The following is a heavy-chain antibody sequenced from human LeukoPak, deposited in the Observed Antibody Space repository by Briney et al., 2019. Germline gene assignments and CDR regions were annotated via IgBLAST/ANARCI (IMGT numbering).Heavy chain of an antibody. V-gene: IGHV1-8*01. D-gene: IGHD6-13*01. CDR1: GYTFTSYD. J-gene: IGHJ5*02. CDR3: ARRSTPGYSSSWYVH. Sequence: GASVKVSCKASGYTFTSYDINWVRQATGQGLEWMGRMNPNSGNTGYAQKFQGRVTMTRNTSISTAYMELSSLRSDDTAVYYCARRSTPGYSSSWYVHWGQGTLVSVSS. CDR2: MNPNSGNT.